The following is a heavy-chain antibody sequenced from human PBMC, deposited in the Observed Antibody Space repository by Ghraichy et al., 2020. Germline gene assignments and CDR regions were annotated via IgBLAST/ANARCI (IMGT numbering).Heavy chain of an antibody. J-gene: IGHJ6*03. Sequence: GALSLTCTVSGGSISSYYWSWIRQPPGKGLEWIGYIYYSGSTNYNPSLKSRVTISVDTSKNQFSLKLSSVTAADTAVYYCARVIGYSSSSNYYMDVWGKGTTVTVSS. CDR2: IYYSGST. CDR1: GGSISSYY. CDR3: ARVIGYSSSSNYYMDV. D-gene: IGHD6-13*01. V-gene: IGHV4-59*01.